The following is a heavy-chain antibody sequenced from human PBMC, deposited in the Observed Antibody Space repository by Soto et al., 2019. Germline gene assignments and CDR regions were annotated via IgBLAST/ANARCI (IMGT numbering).Heavy chain of an antibody. D-gene: IGHD5-18*01. CDR1: GYSFATYW. V-gene: IGHV5-51*01. CDR2: IYPADSDT. J-gene: IGHJ6*02. CDR3: ARQYADTSMGGYYYYGLDV. Sequence: GESLKISCDGSGYSFATYWIAWVRQMPGKGLEWMGIIYPADSDTRYSPSFQGQVTISADKSISTAYLQWSSLKASDTAMYYCARQYADTSMGGYYYYGLDVWGQGTTVTVSS.